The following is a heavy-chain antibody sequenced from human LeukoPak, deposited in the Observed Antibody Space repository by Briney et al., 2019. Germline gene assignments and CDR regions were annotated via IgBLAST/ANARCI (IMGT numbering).Heavy chain of an antibody. CDR2: ISYDGSNK. CDR1: EFTFRSYD. Sequence: GGSLRLSCVASEFTFRSYDMHWVRQAPGKGLEWVAVISYDGSNKDYADSVKGRFTISRDNTKNTLFLQMNSLRAEDMALYYCAKGKSYYDSSGYYDAFDIWGQGTMVTVSS. CDR3: AKGKSYYDSSGYYDAFDI. J-gene: IGHJ3*02. D-gene: IGHD3-22*01. V-gene: IGHV3-30*18.